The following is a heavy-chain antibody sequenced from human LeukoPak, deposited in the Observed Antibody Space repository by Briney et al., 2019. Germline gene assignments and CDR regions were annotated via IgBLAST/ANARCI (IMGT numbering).Heavy chain of an antibody. CDR1: GGSLSPHY. CDR3: ARGGIAARPTPFDY. D-gene: IGHD6-6*01. CDR2: INHSGST. V-gene: IGHV4-34*01. J-gene: IGHJ4*02. Sequence: PSETLSLTCAVSGGSLSPHYWSWIRQPPGKGLEWIGEINHSGSTNYNPSLKSRVTISVDTSKNQFSLKLSSVTAADTAVYYCARGGIAARPTPFDYWGQGTLVTVSS.